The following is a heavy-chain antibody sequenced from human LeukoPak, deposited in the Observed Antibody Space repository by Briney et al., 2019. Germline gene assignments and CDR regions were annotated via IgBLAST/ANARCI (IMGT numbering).Heavy chain of an antibody. Sequence: SGGSLRLSCAASGFTFSRYSMNWVRQAPGKGLEGVSYISSSSTIYYADSVKGRFTISRDNAKNSLYLQMNSLRAEDTAVYYCSGSFLGPGLTVVTPADYWGQGTLVTVSS. V-gene: IGHV3-48*04. CDR3: SGSFLGPGLTVVTPADY. CDR1: GFTFSRYS. J-gene: IGHJ4*02. D-gene: IGHD4-23*01. CDR2: ISSSSTI.